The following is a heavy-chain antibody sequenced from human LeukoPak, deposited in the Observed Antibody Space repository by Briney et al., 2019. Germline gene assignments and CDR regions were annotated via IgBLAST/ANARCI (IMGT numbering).Heavy chain of an antibody. J-gene: IGHJ5*02. D-gene: IGHD2-21*02. V-gene: IGHV3-30-3*01. CDR3: ARSGRVTQNWFDP. CDR1: GFTFSSYA. CDR2: ISYDGSNK. Sequence: GGSLRLSCAASGFTFSSYAMHWVRQAPGKGLEWVAVISYDGSNKYYADSVKGRFTISRDNSKNTLYLQMNSLRAEDTAVYYCARSGRVTQNWFDPWGQGTLVTVSS.